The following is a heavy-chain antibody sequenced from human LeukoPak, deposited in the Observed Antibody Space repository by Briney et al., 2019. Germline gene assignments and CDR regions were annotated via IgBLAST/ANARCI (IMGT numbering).Heavy chain of an antibody. CDR2: IYYSGST. Sequence: SETLSLTCTASGGSISSYYWSWIRQPPGKGLEWIGYIYYSGSTNYNPSLKSRVTISVDTSKNQFSLKLSSVTAADTAVYYCGRGGASTYDILTGYYLPSDNWFDPWGQGTLVTVSS. CDR1: GGSISSYY. D-gene: IGHD3-9*01. CDR3: GRGGASTYDILTGYYLPSDNWFDP. V-gene: IGHV4-59*01. J-gene: IGHJ5*02.